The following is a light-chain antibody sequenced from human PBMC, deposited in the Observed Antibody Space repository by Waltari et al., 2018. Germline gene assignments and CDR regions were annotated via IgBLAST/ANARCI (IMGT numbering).Light chain of an antibody. CDR3: MQALQSPYS. Sequence: DIVMTQTPLSLPVTPGEPASISSSSSQSLLHTNGNTYLYWYLQKPGQPPRLLIYRVSNRFSGVPDRFSGSGSGTDFTLKISRVEVEDVGVYFCMQALQSPYSFGQGTKVDIK. CDR1: QSLLHTNGNTY. CDR2: RVS. V-gene: IGKV2D-29*01. J-gene: IGKJ2*03.